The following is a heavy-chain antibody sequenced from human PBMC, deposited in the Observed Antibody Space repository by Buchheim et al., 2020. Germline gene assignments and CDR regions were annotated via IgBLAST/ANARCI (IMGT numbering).Heavy chain of an antibody. Sequence: QVQLVESGGGVVQPGRSLRLSCAASGFTFSSYGMHWVRQAPGKGLEWVAVIWYDGSNKYYTDSVKGRFTIFSDNSKNTLYLQMNSLSAEDTAVYYCARAGWILVQYHYFDYWGQGTL. D-gene: IGHD5-18*01. CDR1: GFTFSSYG. J-gene: IGHJ4*02. CDR3: ARAGWILVQYHYFDY. V-gene: IGHV3-33*01. CDR2: IWYDGSNK.